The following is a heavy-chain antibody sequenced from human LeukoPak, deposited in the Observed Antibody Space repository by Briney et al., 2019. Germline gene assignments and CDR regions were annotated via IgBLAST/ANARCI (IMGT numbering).Heavy chain of an antibody. CDR3: ARDVQEWLEGDYFDY. V-gene: IGHV3-48*01. J-gene: IGHJ4*02. CDR2: ISSSGSTK. CDR1: GITFSSYS. Sequence: GGSRRLSWGASGITFSSYSMNWVRQAPGKGLEWVSYISSSGSTKYYADSVKGRFTISRDNSKNTLYLQMNSLRAEDTAVYYCARDVQEWLEGDYFDYWGQGTLVTVSS. D-gene: IGHD6-19*01.